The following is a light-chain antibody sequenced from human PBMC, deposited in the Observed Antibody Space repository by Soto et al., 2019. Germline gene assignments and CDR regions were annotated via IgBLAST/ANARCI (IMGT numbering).Light chain of an antibody. CDR3: CSYAGSYSVV. V-gene: IGLV2-11*01. CDR2: DVS. J-gene: IGLJ2*01. CDR1: SSDVGGYNY. Sequence: SALTQPRSVSESPGQSVTISCTGTSSDVGGYNYVSWYQHHPGKAPKLMIYDVSKRPSGVPDRFSGSKSGNTASLTISGLQAEDEADYYCCSYAGSYSVVFGGGTKLTVL.